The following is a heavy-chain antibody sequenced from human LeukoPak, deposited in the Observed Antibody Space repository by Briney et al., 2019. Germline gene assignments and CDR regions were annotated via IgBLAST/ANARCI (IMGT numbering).Heavy chain of an antibody. CDR1: GYTFTSYG. J-gene: IGHJ4*02. D-gene: IGHD6-25*01. Sequence: ASVKVSCKASGYTFTSYGISWVRQAPGQGLEWMGWISAYNGATNYAQKFQGRVTITTDTSTSTAYMELRSLRSDDPAVDSCSSDRCGCLSYFDHWGQGTLVTVSS. CDR2: ISAYNGAT. V-gene: IGHV1-18*01. CDR3: SSDRCGCLSYFDH.